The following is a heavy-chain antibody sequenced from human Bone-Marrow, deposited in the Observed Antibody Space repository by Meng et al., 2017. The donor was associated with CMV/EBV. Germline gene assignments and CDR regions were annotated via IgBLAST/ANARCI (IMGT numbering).Heavy chain of an antibody. CDR1: GFTFSSYG. CDR3: AKDRGDGRFLEWLPKWFDS. D-gene: IGHD3-3*01. Sequence: GGSLRLSCAASGFTFSSYGMHWVRQAPGKGLEWVAFIRYDGSNKYYADSVKGRFTISRDNSKNTLYLQMNSLRAEDTAVYYCAKDRGDGRFLEWLPKWFDSWGQGTLVT. V-gene: IGHV3-30*02. J-gene: IGHJ5*01. CDR2: IRYDGSNK.